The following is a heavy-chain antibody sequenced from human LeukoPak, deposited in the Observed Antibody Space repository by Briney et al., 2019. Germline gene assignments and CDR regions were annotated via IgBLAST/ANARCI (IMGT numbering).Heavy chain of an antibody. D-gene: IGHD3-10*01. CDR2: IYFSGST. J-gene: IGHJ6*03. CDR1: GGSISSYY. V-gene: IGHV4-59*01. CDR3: ARGGVLLWFGEGYYMDV. Sequence: SETLSLTCTVSGGSISSYYWSWIRQSPGKGLEWIGYIYFSGSTNYNPSLKSRVTISVDTSKNQFSLKLSSVTAADTAVYYCARGGVLLWFGEGYYMDVWGKGTTVTISS.